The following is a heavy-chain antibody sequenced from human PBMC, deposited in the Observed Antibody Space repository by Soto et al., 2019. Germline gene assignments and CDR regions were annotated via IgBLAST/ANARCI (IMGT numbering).Heavy chain of an antibody. CDR3: ARIGYSSSCFDY. D-gene: IGHD6-6*01. CDR1: GFTFSSYA. J-gene: IGHJ4*02. Sequence: GGSLRLSCAASGFTFSSYAMSWVRQAPGKGLEWVAAIKQDGSRKYYVDSVKGRFTISRDNAKNSVFLQMNSLRAEDTAVYYCARIGYSSSCFDYWGQGIPVTVSS. V-gene: IGHV3-7*01. CDR2: IKQDGSRK.